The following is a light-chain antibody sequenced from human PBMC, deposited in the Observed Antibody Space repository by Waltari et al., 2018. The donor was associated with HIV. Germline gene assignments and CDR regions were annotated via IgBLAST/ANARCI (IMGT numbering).Light chain of an antibody. V-gene: IGLV1-40*01. CDR3: QSYDSRLHVV. Sequence: QSALTQPPSVSGAQGQRVTIPCTGSSSNFGEGYHVHWYQQLPGTAPKLLIYGNSNRPSWVPDRFSGTKSGTSASLAITGLQAEDEADYYCQSYDSRLHVVFGGGTKLTVL. CDR2: GNS. J-gene: IGLJ2*01. CDR1: SSNFGEGYH.